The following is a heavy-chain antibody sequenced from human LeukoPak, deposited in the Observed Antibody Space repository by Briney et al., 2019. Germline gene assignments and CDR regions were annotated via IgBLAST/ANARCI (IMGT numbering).Heavy chain of an antibody. CDR2: ISGYDGNT. CDR1: GYTFTSYG. Sequence: GASVKVSCKASGYTFTSYGITWVRQASGQGLEWMGWISGYDGNTRYAPNLQDRVTMTIDTSTTTAYMELRNLRSDDTAVYYCARGGHGLYCDPWGQGTMVTVSA. V-gene: IGHV1-18*01. J-gene: IGHJ5*02. D-gene: IGHD2-15*01. CDR3: ARGGHGLYCDP.